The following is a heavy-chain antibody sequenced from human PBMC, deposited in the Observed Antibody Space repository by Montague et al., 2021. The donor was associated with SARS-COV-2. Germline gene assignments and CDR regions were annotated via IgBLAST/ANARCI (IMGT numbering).Heavy chain of an antibody. D-gene: IGHD3-9*01. V-gene: IGHV4-39*01. Sequence: SETLSLTCTVSGGSISSSSYHWGWIRQPPGKGLEWIGSIYYSGSTYYXPSLKSRVTISVDTSKNQFSLKLSSVTAADTAVYYCARAFTDWLRYYGMDVWGQGTTVTVSS. J-gene: IGHJ6*02. CDR3: ARAFTDWLRYYGMDV. CDR2: IYYSGST. CDR1: GGSISSSSYH.